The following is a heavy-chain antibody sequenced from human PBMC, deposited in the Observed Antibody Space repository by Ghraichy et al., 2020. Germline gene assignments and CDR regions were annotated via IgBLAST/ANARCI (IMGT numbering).Heavy chain of an antibody. V-gene: IGHV1-24*01. CDR1: GYTLTASF. J-gene: IGHJ4*02. CDR2: FDPEGGET. Sequence: ASVKVSCKDSGYTLTASFMHWVRQAPGKGLAWMGGFDPEGGETIYAAKFQGRVTMTEDTSTDTAYMELSSLRAEDTAVYYCTTATRALDYGYYGCFDSWGQGTLVIVSS. CDR3: TTATRALDYGYYGCFDS. D-gene: IGHD4-17*01.